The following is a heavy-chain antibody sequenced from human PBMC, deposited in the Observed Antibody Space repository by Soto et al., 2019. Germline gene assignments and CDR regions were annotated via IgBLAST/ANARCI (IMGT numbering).Heavy chain of an antibody. CDR2: IDPSDSYT. CDR1: GYSFISYW. CDR3: TRPFHSYGSGGDFAL. Sequence: PGGSLKISCTGSGYSFISYWISWVRQRHGKGLEWMGRIDPSDSYTHYNPSLQGHVSISADKSTDTVYLQWSSLKASDTAMYYCTRPFHSYGSGGDFALWGRGTLVTVSS. V-gene: IGHV5-10-1*01. J-gene: IGHJ2*01. D-gene: IGHD3-10*01.